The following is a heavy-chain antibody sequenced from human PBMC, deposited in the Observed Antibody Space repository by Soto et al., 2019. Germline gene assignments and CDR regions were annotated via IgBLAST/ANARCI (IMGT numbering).Heavy chain of an antibody. CDR2: ISDTGTT. D-gene: IGHD3-16*01. Sequence: SETLSLTCSVSGGSVSSGGHYWSWSRQPPGKGLECMAYISDTGTTNYNPSLKSRVTISLDMSKNRVSLRLDSVTAADTAVYYCARDRYANSHSYAAFDIWGQGTMVNVSS. V-gene: IGHV4-61*08. J-gene: IGHJ3*02. CDR1: GGSVSSGGHY. CDR3: ARDRYANSHSYAAFDI.